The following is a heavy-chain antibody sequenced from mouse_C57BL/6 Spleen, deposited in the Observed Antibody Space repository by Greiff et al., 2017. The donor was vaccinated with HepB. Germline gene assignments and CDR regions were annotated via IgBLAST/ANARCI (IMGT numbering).Heavy chain of an antibody. D-gene: IGHD4-1*01. Sequence: EVKLEESGGGLVKPGGSLKLSCAASGFTFSDYGMHWVRQAPEKGLEWVAYISSGSSTIYYADTVKGRFTISRDNAKNTLFLQMTSLRSEDTAMYYCAKSNYYFDYWGQGTTLTVSS. CDR3: AKSNYYFDY. V-gene: IGHV5-17*01. J-gene: IGHJ2*01. CDR2: ISSGSSTI. CDR1: GFTFSDYG.